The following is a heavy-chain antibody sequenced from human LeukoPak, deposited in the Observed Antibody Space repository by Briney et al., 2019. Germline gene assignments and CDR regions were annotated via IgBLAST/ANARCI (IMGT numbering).Heavy chain of an antibody. D-gene: IGHD2-21*02. CDR1: GGSFSGYY. Sequence: SETLSLTCAVYGGSFSGYYWSWIRQPPGKGLEWIGEINHSGSTNYNPSLKSRVTISVDTSKNQFSLKLSSVTAADTAVYYCARGVVWVTYCGGDCYSELDYWGQRTLVTVSS. CDR2: INHSGST. J-gene: IGHJ4*02. V-gene: IGHV4-34*01. CDR3: ARGVVWVTYCGGDCYSELDY.